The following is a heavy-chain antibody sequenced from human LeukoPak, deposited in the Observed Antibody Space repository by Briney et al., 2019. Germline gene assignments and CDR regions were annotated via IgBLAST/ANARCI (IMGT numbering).Heavy chain of an antibody. V-gene: IGHV3-30*04. CDR2: ISYDGSDT. Sequence: PGRSLRLSCAASGFTFSSYAMQWVRQAPGKALEWVAVISYDGSDTNYADSVKGRFTISRDNSMDTLYLQMNRLRAEDTAVYYCARAVYRSGGYYFDYWGQGILVTVSS. D-gene: IGHD6-19*01. CDR3: ARAVYRSGGYYFDY. CDR1: GFTFSSYA. J-gene: IGHJ4*02.